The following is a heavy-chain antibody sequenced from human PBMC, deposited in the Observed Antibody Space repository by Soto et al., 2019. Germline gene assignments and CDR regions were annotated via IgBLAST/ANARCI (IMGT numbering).Heavy chain of an antibody. Sequence: SVKVSCKASGYTFTGYYMHWVRQAPGQGLEWMGGIIPIFGTANYAQKFQGRVTITADESTSTAYMELSSLRFEDTAVYYCARAIVGPTTTGWLDSWGQGTLVIVSS. CDR3: ARAIVGPTTTGWLDS. CDR1: GYTFTGYY. D-gene: IGHD1-26*01. J-gene: IGHJ5*01. V-gene: IGHV1-69*13. CDR2: IIPIFGTA.